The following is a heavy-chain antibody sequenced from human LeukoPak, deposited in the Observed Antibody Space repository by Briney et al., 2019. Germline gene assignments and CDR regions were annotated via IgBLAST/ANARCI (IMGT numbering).Heavy chain of an antibody. CDR3: ARLRLSGDWGDY. V-gene: IGHV5-51*01. D-gene: IGHD2-21*01. J-gene: IGHJ4*02. CDR1: GYSFTSYW. Sequence: GESLKISCRGSGYSFTSYWIGWVRQMPGKGLEGRGNIYPGYSYTRYSPSFQGQVTISADKFISTAYLQWRSLKGSETAMYYCARLRLSGDWGDYWGQGTLVTVSS. CDR2: IYPGYSYT.